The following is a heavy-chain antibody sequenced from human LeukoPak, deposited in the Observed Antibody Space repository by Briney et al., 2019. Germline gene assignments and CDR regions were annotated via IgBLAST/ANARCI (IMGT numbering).Heavy chain of an antibody. CDR2: INPSGGSA. Sequence: ASVKVSFKASGYTFTRYYMHWVRQAPGQGLEWMGIINPSGGSARYAQKFQGRVTMTRDTSTSTVYMEVSSLRSEDTAVYYCARLADYDSSGYLSYWGQGTLATVSS. V-gene: IGHV1-46*01. J-gene: IGHJ4*02. D-gene: IGHD3-22*01. CDR1: GYTFTRYY. CDR3: ARLADYDSSGYLSY.